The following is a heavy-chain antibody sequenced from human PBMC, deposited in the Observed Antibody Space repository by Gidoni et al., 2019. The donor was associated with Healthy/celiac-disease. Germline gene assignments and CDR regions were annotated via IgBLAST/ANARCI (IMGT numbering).Heavy chain of an antibody. V-gene: IGHV3-48*02. CDR2: ISSSSSTI. CDR3: ARVSRAYYDSSGYGGDAFDI. J-gene: IGHJ3*02. Sequence: EVQLVESGGGLVQPGGSLRLSCAASGFTFSSYRMNWVRQAPGKGLEWVSYISSSSSTIYYADSVKGRFTISRDNAKNSLYLQMNSLRDEDTAVYYCARVSRAYYDSSGYGGDAFDIWGQGTMVTVSS. D-gene: IGHD3-22*01. CDR1: GFTFSSYR.